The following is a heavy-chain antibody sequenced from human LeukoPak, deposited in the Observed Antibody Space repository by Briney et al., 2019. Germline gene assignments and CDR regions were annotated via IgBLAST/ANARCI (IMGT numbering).Heavy chain of an antibody. D-gene: IGHD6-19*01. CDR1: GFTFSSYA. CDR3: ARVTVESSGWYGSLTKNTFDY. Sequence: GRSLRLSCAASGFTFSSYAMHWVRQAPGKGLEWVAVISYDGSNKYYADSVKGRFTISRDNSKKTLYLQMNSLRAEDTAVYYCARVTVESSGWYGSLTKNTFDYWGQGTLVTVSS. CDR2: ISYDGSNK. V-gene: IGHV3-30*04. J-gene: IGHJ4*02.